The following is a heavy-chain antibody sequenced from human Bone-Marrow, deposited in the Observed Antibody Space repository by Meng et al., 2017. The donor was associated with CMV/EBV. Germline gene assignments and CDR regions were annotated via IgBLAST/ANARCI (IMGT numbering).Heavy chain of an antibody. CDR3: ARDYDRYNGMNI. CDR2: LSYDGTRK. D-gene: IGHD3-3*01. CDR1: GFTFSNYP. J-gene: IGHJ6*02. Sequence: GESLKISCAASGFTFSNYPMHWVRQAPGKGLEWVAVLSYDGTRKYYGDSVKGRFTISRDNSKNTLYLQMSGLRTDDTAVYFCARDYDRYNGMNIWGQGTTVTVYS. V-gene: IGHV3-30*04.